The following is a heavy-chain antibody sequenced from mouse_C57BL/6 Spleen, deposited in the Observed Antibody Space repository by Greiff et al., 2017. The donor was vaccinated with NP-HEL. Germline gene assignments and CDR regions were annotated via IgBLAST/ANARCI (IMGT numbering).Heavy chain of an antibody. CDR3: TRVELGGAWFAY. J-gene: IGHJ3*01. CDR2: ISSGGDYI. V-gene: IGHV5-9-1*02. CDR1: GFTFSSYA. Sequence: EVHLVESGEGLVKPGGSLKLSCAASGFTFSSYAMSWVRQTPEKRLEWVAYISSGGDYIYYADTVKGRFTISRDNARNTLYLQMSSLKSEDTAMYYCTRVELGGAWFAYWGQGTLVTVSA. D-gene: IGHD4-1*01.